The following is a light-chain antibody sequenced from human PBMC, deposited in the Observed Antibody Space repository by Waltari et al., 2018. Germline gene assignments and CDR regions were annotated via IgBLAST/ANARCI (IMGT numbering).Light chain of an antibody. J-gene: IGKJ1*01. CDR1: QSVLYSSNNKNY. Sequence: DIVMTQSPDSLAVSLGERATIHCKSSQSVLYSSNNKNYLALYQQKPGQPPKLLIFWASTRESGVPDRFSGSGAGTDFTIHLSSLQAEDVAVYYCQQYYCTPRTFGQGTKVEIK. V-gene: IGKV4-1*01. CDR2: WAS. CDR3: QQYYCTPRT.